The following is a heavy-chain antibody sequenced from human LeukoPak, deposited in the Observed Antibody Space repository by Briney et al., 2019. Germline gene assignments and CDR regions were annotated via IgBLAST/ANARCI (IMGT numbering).Heavy chain of an antibody. V-gene: IGHV3-30-3*01. D-gene: IGHD3-9*01. CDR1: GFTFSSYA. CDR3: AGDPYDIGWLDYYYGMDV. J-gene: IGHJ6*02. CDR2: ISYDGSNK. Sequence: GGSLRLSCAASGFTFSSYAMHWVRQAPGKGLEWVAVISYDGSNKYYADSVKGRFTISRDNSKNTLYLQMNSLRAEDTAVYYCAGDPYDIGWLDYYYGMDVWGQGTTVTVSS.